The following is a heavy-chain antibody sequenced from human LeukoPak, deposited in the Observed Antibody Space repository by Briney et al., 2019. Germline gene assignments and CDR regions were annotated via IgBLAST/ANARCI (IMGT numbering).Heavy chain of an antibody. CDR3: ARGTTVTTGFDY. Sequence: SETLSLTCAVYGGSFSGYYWSWIRQPPVKGLEWVGEINHSGSTNYNPSLKSRVTISVDTSKNQFSLKLSSVTAADTAVYYCARGTTVTTGFDYWGQGTLVTVSS. CDR2: INHSGST. J-gene: IGHJ4*02. V-gene: IGHV4-34*01. CDR1: GGSFSGYY. D-gene: IGHD4-17*01.